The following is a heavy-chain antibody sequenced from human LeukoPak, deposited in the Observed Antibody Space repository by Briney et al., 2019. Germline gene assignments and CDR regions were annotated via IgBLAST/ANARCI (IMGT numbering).Heavy chain of an antibody. J-gene: IGHJ4*02. CDR2: ISSNGGST. CDR1: GFTFSSYA. CDR3: ARAKVPYCSSTSCYFFDY. D-gene: IGHD2-2*01. V-gene: IGHV3-64*01. Sequence: GGSLRLSCAASGFTFSSYAMHWVRQAPGKGLEYVSAISSNGGSTYYANSVKGRFTISRDNSKNTLYLQMGSLRAEDMAVYYCARAKVPYCSSTSCYFFDYWGQGTLVIVSS.